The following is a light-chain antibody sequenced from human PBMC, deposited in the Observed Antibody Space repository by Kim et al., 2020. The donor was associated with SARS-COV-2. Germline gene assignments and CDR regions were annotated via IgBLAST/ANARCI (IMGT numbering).Light chain of an antibody. Sequence: QTVVTQEPSFSVSPGGTVTLTCGLSSGSVSSSNYPSWYQQTPGQAPRTLIYSTNTRSSGVPDRFSGSILGNEAALIITGAQADDESDYYCVLQMGSGISVFGGGTQLTVL. V-gene: IGLV8-61*01. J-gene: IGLJ2*01. CDR3: VLQMGSGISV. CDR2: STN. CDR1: SGSVSSSNY.